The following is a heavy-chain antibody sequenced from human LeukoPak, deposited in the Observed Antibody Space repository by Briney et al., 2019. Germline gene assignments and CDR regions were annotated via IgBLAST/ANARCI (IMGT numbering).Heavy chain of an antibody. CDR2: ISSSGSTR. CDR3: AGNWNSAFD. J-gene: IGHJ4*02. CDR1: GFTFSDYY. D-gene: IGHD1-7*01. Sequence: GGSLRLSCAASGFTFSDYYMSWIRQAPGKGLEWVSYISSSGSTRHYADSVKGRFTISRDSAKKSLYLQMNSLGAEDTAVYYCAGNWNSAFDWGQGTLVTVSS. V-gene: IGHV3-11*04.